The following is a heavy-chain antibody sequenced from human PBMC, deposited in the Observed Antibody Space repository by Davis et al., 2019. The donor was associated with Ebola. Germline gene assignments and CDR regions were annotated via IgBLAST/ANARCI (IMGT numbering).Heavy chain of an antibody. CDR3: ARGEDNRDGYKPFDY. V-gene: IGHV3-33*01. CDR2: IWYDGSNK. D-gene: IGHD5-24*01. Sequence: GESLKISCAASGFTFSSYGMHWVRQAPGKGLEWVAVIWYDGSNKYYADSVKGRFTISRDNSKNTLYLQMNSLRAEDTAVYYCARGEDNRDGYKPFDYWGQGTLVTVSS. CDR1: GFTFSSYG. J-gene: IGHJ4*02.